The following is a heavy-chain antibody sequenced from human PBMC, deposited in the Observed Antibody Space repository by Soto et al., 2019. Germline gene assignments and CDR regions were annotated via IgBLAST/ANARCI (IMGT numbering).Heavy chain of an antibody. Sequence: EVQLLESGGDLVQPGGSLRLSCAASAFTFSSYGMNWVRKAPGKGLEWVSAISASGGNTYYADSVKGRFTISRDNSKNILYLQMTSLRVEDTALYYCAKETGHRGAYDYCGQGTLVTVSS. J-gene: IGHJ4*02. V-gene: IGHV3-23*01. D-gene: IGHD1-26*01. CDR3: AKETGHRGAYDY. CDR2: ISASGGNT. CDR1: AFTFSSYG.